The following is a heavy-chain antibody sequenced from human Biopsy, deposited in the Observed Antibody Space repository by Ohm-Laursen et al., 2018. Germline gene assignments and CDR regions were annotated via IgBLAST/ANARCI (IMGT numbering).Heavy chain of an antibody. J-gene: IGHJ5*02. V-gene: IGHV4-39*01. CDR3: ARHPTGFWFDP. CDR1: DDSINNYY. Sequence: SDTLSLTCTVSDDSINNYYWSRIRQPPGRGLEWIGSIFYSGIIYYNPSLKSRVSISVDTSKNQFSLNLNSVTAADTAVYYCARHPTGFWFDPWGQGTLVIVSS. CDR2: IFYSGII.